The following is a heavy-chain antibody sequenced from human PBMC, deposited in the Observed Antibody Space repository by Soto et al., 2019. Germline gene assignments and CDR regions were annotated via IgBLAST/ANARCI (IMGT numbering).Heavy chain of an antibody. J-gene: IGHJ3*01. Sequence: DVHLEESGGGLIQPGGSLRLFCAASGFSFGGKNYLTWVRQPPGKGLEWVSGLYRTDGTYYADSVKGRFSVSRDNSKNTFYLQLHSLRPEDTALYFCATWLQREHAFEVWGRGTMVTVSS. CDR3: ATWLQREHAFEV. CDR2: LYRTDGT. D-gene: IGHD6-19*01. V-gene: IGHV3-53*01. CDR1: GFSFGGKNY.